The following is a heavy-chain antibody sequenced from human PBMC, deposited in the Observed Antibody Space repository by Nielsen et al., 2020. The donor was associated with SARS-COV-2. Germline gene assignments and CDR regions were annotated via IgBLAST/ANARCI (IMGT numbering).Heavy chain of an antibody. CDR1: DYSFTTFG. CDR3: ARGGDTSLVPYFNGLDV. D-gene: IGHD5-18*01. J-gene: IGHJ6*02. Sequence: ASVKVSCKASDYSFTTFGILWVRQTPGQGLEWMGWISTHNGHTAYAQNLQGRVTMTTDTSTSTAYVELRSLSSDDTAVYYCARGGDTSLVPYFNGLDVWGQGTTVTVSS. V-gene: IGHV1-18*01. CDR2: ISTHNGHT.